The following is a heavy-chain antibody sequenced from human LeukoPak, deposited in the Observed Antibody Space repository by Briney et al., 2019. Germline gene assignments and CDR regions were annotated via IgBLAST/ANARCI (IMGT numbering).Heavy chain of an antibody. CDR1: GYRFTTYY. V-gene: IGHV1-46*01. Sequence: GASVKVCCKASGYRFTTYYIHWVRQAPGQGPEWMGIVIPASGGTDYGHKFQGRVTMTRDTSTNTVYMELSSLRFEDTAIYYCARESPDSFYFEYWGQGTLVTASS. D-gene: IGHD1-14*01. J-gene: IGHJ4*02. CDR2: VIPASGGT. CDR3: ARESPDSFYFEY.